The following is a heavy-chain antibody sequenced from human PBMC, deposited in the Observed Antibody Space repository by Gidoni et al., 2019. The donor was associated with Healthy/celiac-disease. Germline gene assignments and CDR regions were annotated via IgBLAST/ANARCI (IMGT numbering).Heavy chain of an antibody. V-gene: IGHV4-39*01. D-gene: IGHD2-2*01. J-gene: IGHJ6*02. Sequence: QLQLQESGPGLVKPSETLSLTCTVSGGSISSSSYYWGWIRQPPGKGLEWIGSIYYSGSTYSNPSLKSRVTISVDTSKNQFSLKLSSVTAADTAVYYCARGVVPAASPSYYYYYYGMDVWGQGTTVTVSS. CDR1: GGSISSSSYY. CDR2: IYYSGST. CDR3: ARGVVPAASPSYYYYYYGMDV.